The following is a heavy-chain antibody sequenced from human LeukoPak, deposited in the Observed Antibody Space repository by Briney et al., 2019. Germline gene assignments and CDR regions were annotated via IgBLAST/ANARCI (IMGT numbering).Heavy chain of an antibody. CDR1: GFTFSSYG. CDR3: ARSPISSWGIDY. V-gene: IGHV3-33*01. CDR2: IWYDGSNK. D-gene: IGHD6-13*01. J-gene: IGHJ4*02. Sequence: GGSLTLSCAAYGFTFSSYGMHWVRQAPGKGLEWVAVIWYDGSNKYYSLSVKGRFTISRDNSKYTLYLQMNSLRAEDTAVYYCARSPISSWGIDYWGQGTLVTVSS.